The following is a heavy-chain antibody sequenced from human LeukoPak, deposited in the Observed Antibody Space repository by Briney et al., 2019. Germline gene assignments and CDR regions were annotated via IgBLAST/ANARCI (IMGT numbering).Heavy chain of an antibody. V-gene: IGHV4-34*01. CDR3: ARRGIRGAAAADFDY. J-gene: IGHJ4*02. CDR1: GFTFSNYW. Sequence: PGGSLRLSCAASGFTFSNYWMSWVRQAPGKGLEWIGEINHSGSTNYNPSLKSRVTISVDTSKNQFSLKLSSVTAADTAVYYCARRGIRGAAAADFDYWGQGTLVTVSS. CDR2: INHSGST. D-gene: IGHD6-13*01.